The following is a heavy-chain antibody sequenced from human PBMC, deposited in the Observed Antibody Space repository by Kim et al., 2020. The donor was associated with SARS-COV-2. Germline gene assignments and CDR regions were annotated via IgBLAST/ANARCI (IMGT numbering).Heavy chain of an antibody. Sequence: SVKVSCKASGGTFSSYAISWVRQAPGQGLEWMGGIIPIFGTANYAQKFQGRVTITADESTSTAYMELSSLRSEDTAVYYCARGNYDILTGYYDHYYGMDVWGQGTTVTVSS. J-gene: IGHJ6*02. CDR3: ARGNYDILTGYYDHYYGMDV. CDR1: GGTFSSYA. D-gene: IGHD3-9*01. CDR2: IIPIFGTA. V-gene: IGHV1-69*13.